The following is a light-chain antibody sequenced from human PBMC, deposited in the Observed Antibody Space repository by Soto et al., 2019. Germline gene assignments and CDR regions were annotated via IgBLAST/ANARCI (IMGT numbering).Light chain of an antibody. CDR1: QSISSW. CDR2: KPS. CDR3: QQYNSYLYT. J-gene: IGKJ2*01. V-gene: IGKV1-5*03. Sequence: DIQMTQSPSTLSASVGDRVTITCRASQSISSWLAWYQQKPGKAPKLLIYKPSSLESGVPSRFSGSGSGTEFTLTISSRQPDGFATYYCQQYNSYLYTFGHGTKLEIK.